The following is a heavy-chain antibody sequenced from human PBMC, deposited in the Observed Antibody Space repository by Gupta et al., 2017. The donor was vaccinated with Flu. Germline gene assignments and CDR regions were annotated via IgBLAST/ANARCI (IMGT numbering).Heavy chain of an antibody. CDR2: ISSSAVT. D-gene: IGHD1-26*01. J-gene: IGHJ4*02. CDR1: GFDFNRYE. CDR3: ARGHWEN. Sequence: EVPLVESGRGLVQPGGSLRLFCSASGFDFNRYEMSWVRQAPGRGLEWVAFISSSAVTYYTDPVRGRFTISRDNANNLLYLQMSSLRAEDTAVDYCARGHWENWVQGTQVTVS. V-gene: IGHV3-48*03.